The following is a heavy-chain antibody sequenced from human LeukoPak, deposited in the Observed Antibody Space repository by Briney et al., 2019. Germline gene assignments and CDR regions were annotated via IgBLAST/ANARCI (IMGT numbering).Heavy chain of an antibody. V-gene: IGHV4-38-2*02. Sequence: PGGSLRLSCAASGFTFSSYSMNWVRQPPGKGLEWIGSIYHSGSTYYNPSLKSRVTISVDTSKNQFSLKLSSVTAADTAVYYCARDWDSSWYSWFDPWGQGTLVTVSS. CDR2: IYHSGST. J-gene: IGHJ5*02. CDR3: ARDWDSSWYSWFDP. CDR1: GFTFSSYS. D-gene: IGHD6-13*01.